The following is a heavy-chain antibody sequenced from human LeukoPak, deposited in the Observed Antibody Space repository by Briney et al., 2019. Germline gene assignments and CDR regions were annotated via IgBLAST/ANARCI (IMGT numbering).Heavy chain of an antibody. Sequence: GGSLRLSCAASGFTFSSYGMHWVRQAPGKGLEWVAFIRSDGSNKYYADSVKGRFTISRDNSKNTLYLQMNSLRAEDTAVYYCAKVGKTENYYGSGRFSYYYYMDVWGKGTTVTICS. D-gene: IGHD3-10*01. CDR2: IRSDGSNK. CDR1: GFTFSSYG. J-gene: IGHJ6*03. V-gene: IGHV3-30*02. CDR3: AKVGKTENYYGSGRFSYYYYMDV.